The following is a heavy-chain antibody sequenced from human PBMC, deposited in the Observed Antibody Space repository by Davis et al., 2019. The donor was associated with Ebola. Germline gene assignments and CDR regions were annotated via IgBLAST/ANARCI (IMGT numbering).Heavy chain of an antibody. CDR2: INHSGST. Sequence: PSETLSLTCAVYGGSFSGYYWSWIRQPPGKGLEWIGEINHSGSTNYNPSLKSRVTISVDTSKNQFSLKLSSVTAADTAVYYCARGYRPGVVVPAANKGMDYWGQGTLVTVSS. D-gene: IGHD2-2*01. CDR1: GGSFSGYY. V-gene: IGHV4-34*01. CDR3: ARGYRPGVVVPAANKGMDY. J-gene: IGHJ4*02.